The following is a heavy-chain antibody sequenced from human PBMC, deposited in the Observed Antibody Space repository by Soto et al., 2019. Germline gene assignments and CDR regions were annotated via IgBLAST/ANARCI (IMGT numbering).Heavy chain of an antibody. D-gene: IGHD5-18*01. V-gene: IGHV3-23*01. Sequence: PGGSLRLSCAASGFPFSTSAMNWVRQAPGKGLEWVSIISGNSDAAHYAESVKGRFTSSRDNSKNTLYLQMNSLRAEDTAVYYYEKYTGGCTDYNGMNLWGHGTPVTVSS. J-gene: IGHJ6*02. CDR2: ISGNSDAA. CDR3: EKYTGGCTDYNGMNL. CDR1: GFPFSTSA.